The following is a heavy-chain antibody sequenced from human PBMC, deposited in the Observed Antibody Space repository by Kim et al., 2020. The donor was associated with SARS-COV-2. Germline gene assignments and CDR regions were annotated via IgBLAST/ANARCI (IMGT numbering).Heavy chain of an antibody. D-gene: IGHD4-17*01. CDR2: ISYDGINT. CDR3: ARKGPYGDEMDP. CDR1: GVSFSSYG. V-gene: IGHV3-30*03. Sequence: GGSMRLSCAASGVSFSSYGMHWVRQAPGRGLDWVALISYDGINTFYADSVKGRFTISRDNSKNTLYLQMNSLRPDDTAVYYCARKGPYGDEMDPWGQGTLVTVSS. J-gene: IGHJ5*02.